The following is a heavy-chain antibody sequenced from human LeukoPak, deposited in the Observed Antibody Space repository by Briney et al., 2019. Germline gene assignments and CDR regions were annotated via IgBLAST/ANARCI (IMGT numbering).Heavy chain of an antibody. CDR3: ARVGTNFDY. CDR2: IYTGGST. Sequence: SETLSLTCAVSGGSISSGSYYWSWIRQPAGKGLEWIGRIYTGGSTNYNPSLKSRVTMSVDTSKNQFSLKLSSVTAADTAVYYCARVGTNFDYWGQGTLVTVSS. V-gene: IGHV4-61*02. J-gene: IGHJ4*02. CDR1: GGSISSGSYY.